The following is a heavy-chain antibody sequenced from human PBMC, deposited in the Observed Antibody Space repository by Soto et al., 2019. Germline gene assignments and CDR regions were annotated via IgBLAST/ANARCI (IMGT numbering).Heavy chain of an antibody. Sequence: QVQLVQSGAEVKKPGSSVKVSCKASGGTFSSYAISWVRQAPGQGLEWMGGIIPIFGTANYAQKFQGRVTITADESTSTAYMELSSLRSEDTAVYYCARDIAARPGYYYGMDVWGQGTTVTVSS. CDR2: IIPIFGTA. CDR1: GGTFSSYA. V-gene: IGHV1-69*01. CDR3: ARDIAARPGYYYGMDV. D-gene: IGHD6-6*01. J-gene: IGHJ6*02.